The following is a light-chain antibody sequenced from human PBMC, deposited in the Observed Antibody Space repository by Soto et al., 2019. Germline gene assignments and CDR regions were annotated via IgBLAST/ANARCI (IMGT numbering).Light chain of an antibody. V-gene: IGKV2-30*01. CDR1: QSLAYSDGNTY. Sequence: DVVMTQSPLSLPVTLGQSASISCRSSQSLAYSDGNTYLNWFHQRPGQSPRRLIYQVSNPDSGVPDRFSGSGSGTDLPLKISRVESEYVGIFYCMQCTNWPPTCGQGTKVDI. J-gene: IGKJ1*01. CDR3: MQCTNWPPT. CDR2: QVS.